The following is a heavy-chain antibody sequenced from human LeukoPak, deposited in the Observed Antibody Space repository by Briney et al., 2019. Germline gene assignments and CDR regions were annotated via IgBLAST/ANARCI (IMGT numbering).Heavy chain of an antibody. CDR2: ISYDGSNK. D-gene: IGHD1-1*01. Sequence: GRSLRLSCAASGFTFSSYAMHWVRQAPGKGLEWVAVISYDGSNKYYADSVKGRFTISRDNSKNTLYLQMNSLRAEDTAVYYCARDRGGYNWNDVDAFDIWGQGTMVTVSS. V-gene: IGHV3-30-3*01. CDR1: GFTFSSYA. J-gene: IGHJ3*02. CDR3: ARDRGGYNWNDVDAFDI.